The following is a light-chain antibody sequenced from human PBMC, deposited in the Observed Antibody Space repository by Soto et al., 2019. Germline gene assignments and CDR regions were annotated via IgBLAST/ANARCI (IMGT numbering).Light chain of an antibody. CDR3: SSFTSTSHVI. V-gene: IGLV2-14*01. CDR2: DVN. CDR1: SSDVGAYNY. J-gene: IGLJ2*01. Sequence: QSVLTQPASVSGSPGQSITISCTGTSSDVGAYNYVSWYQQHPGKAPKLIIYDVNNRPSGLSDRFSGSKSGNTASLTISGLQAEDGADYYCSSFTSTSHVIFGGGTKLTVL.